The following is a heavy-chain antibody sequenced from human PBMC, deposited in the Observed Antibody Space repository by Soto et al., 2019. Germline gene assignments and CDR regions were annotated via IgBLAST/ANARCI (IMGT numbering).Heavy chain of an antibody. J-gene: IGHJ5*02. CDR3: ARQGRELLHWFDP. Sequence: QLQLQESGPGLVKPSETLSLTCTVSGGSISSSSYYWGWIRQPPGKGLEWIGSIYYSGSTYYNPSLKSRVTISVDTSKNQFSLKLSSVTAADTAVYYCARQGRELLHWFDPWGQGTLVTVSS. D-gene: IGHD1-26*01. CDR2: IYYSGST. V-gene: IGHV4-39*01. CDR1: GGSISSSSYY.